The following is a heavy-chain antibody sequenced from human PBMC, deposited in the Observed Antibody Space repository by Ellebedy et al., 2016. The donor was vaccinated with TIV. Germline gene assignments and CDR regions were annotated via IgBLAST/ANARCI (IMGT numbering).Heavy chain of an antibody. CDR1: GFSFSAFA. V-gene: IGHV3-23*01. D-gene: IGHD3-22*01. Sequence: GESLKISCAASGFSFSAFAMHWVRQAPGKGLEWLSVISADGSSTYHADSVKGRFTITRDNSKHTLYLQMSRLRTEDTAVYFCAKGSSSGFNYDRVGFEYWGQGTLVTVSS. CDR2: ISADGSST. J-gene: IGHJ4*02. CDR3: AKGSSSGFNYDRVGFEY.